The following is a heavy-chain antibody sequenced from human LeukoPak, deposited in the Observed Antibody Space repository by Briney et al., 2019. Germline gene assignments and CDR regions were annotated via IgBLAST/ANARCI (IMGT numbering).Heavy chain of an antibody. CDR2: IIPIFGTA. J-gene: IGHJ6*02. V-gene: IGHV1-69*01. Sequence: SVKVSCKASGGTFSSYAISWVRQAPGQGLEWMGGIIPIFGTANYAQKFQGRVTITADESTSTAYMELSSLRSEDAAVYYCATSALGVGDYYYYGMDVWGQGTTVTVSS. CDR1: GGTFSSYA. D-gene: IGHD3-16*01. CDR3: ATSALGVGDYYYYGMDV.